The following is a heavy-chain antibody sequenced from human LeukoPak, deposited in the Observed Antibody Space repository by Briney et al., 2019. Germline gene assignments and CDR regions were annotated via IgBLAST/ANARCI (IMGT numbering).Heavy chain of an antibody. CDR1: GFTFSSYW. D-gene: IGHD6-6*01. V-gene: IGHV3-74*01. J-gene: IGHJ4*02. Sequence: GGSLRLSCAASGFTFSSYWMHWIRQAPGKGLAWVSRINSDGSSTIYADSVKGRFTISRDNAKNTLYLQMNSLRAEDTAVYYCARGAARLGSDYWGQGTLVTVSS. CDR3: ARGAARLGSDY. CDR2: INSDGSST.